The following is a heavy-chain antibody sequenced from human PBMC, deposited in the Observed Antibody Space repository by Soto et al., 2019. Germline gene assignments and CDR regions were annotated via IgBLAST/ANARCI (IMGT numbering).Heavy chain of an antibody. CDR3: ARDLAAGDY. D-gene: IGHD6-13*01. V-gene: IGHV1-46*01. CDR1: GYTFINYY. Sequence: QVQLVQSGAEVKKPGASVKLSCKASGYTFINYYIHWVRQAPGQGLEWMGIFNPTSGSTNYAQKFQGRVTLTMETYTRTVYMELSSLRFDDTAVYYCARDLAAGDYWGQGTLVTVSS. J-gene: IGHJ4*02. CDR2: FNPTSGST.